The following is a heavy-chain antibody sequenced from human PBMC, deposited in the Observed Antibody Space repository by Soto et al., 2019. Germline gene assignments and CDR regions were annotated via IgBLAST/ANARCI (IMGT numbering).Heavy chain of an antibody. CDR3: ARGYCSGGSCYNLEYFQH. Sequence: GGSLRLSCSASGFPFSSYGMHWVRQAPGKGLEWVAVIWYDGSNKYYADSVKGRFTISRDNSKNTLYLQMNSLRAEDTAVYYCARGYCSGGSCYNLEYFQHWGQGTLVTVSS. D-gene: IGHD2-15*01. V-gene: IGHV3-33*01. CDR2: IWYDGSNK. CDR1: GFPFSSYG. J-gene: IGHJ1*01.